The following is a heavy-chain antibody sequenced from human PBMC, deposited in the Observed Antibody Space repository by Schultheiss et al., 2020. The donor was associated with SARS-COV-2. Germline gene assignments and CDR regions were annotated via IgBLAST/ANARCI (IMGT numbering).Heavy chain of an antibody. V-gene: IGHV3-11*04. Sequence: GGSLRLSCAASGFTFSDYYMSWVRQAPGKGLEWVSAISGSGGSTYYADSVKGRFTISRDNAKNSLYLQMNSLRGEDTAVYYCARGPSPDYGYYFDYWGQGTLVTVSS. D-gene: IGHD4-17*01. CDR2: ISGSGGST. CDR3: ARGPSPDYGYYFDY. J-gene: IGHJ4*02. CDR1: GFTFSDYY.